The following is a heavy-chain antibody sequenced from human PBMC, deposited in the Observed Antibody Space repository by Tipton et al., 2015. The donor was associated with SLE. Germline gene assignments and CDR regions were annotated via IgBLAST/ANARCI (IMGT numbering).Heavy chain of an antibody. D-gene: IGHD2-2*01. V-gene: IGHV4-59*01. CDR3: ASPGESCSGPSCYDWYFDL. CDR1: NGSINSYY. Sequence: TLSLTCTVSNGSINSYYWSWIRQPPGKGLEYIGYIYYDGSTSYNPSLKSRVTISVDTSKNKFSLKLNSMTAADTAVYYCASPGESCSGPSCYDWYFDLWGRGTLVTVSS. CDR2: IYYDGST. J-gene: IGHJ2*01.